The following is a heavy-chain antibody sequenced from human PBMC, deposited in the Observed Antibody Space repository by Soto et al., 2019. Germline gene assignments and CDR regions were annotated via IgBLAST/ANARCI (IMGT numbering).Heavy chain of an antibody. D-gene: IGHD3-22*01. CDR2: ISSSSSYI. J-gene: IGHJ4*02. Sequence: PGGSLRLSCAASGFTFSSYSMNWVRQAPGKGLEWVSSISSSSSYIYYADSVKGRFTISRDNAKNSLYLQMNSLRAEDTAVYYCARDSDYYDSSGYYYFDYWGQGTLVTVSS. CDR1: GFTFSSYS. CDR3: ARDSDYYDSSGYYYFDY. V-gene: IGHV3-21*01.